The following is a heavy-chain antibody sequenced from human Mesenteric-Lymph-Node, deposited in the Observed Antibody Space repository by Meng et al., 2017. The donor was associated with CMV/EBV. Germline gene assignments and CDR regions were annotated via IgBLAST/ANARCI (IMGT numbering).Heavy chain of an antibody. CDR1: GGSISSYY. D-gene: IGHD3-3*01. CDR2: IYTSGST. CDR3: ARSTELRFLEWLPGY. J-gene: IGHJ4*02. Sequence: GSLRLSCTVSGGSISSYYWSWIRQPPGKGLEWIGYIYTSGSTNYNPSLKSRVTISLDTSKNQFSLKLSSVTAADTAVYYCARSTELRFLEWLPGYWGQGTLVTVSS. V-gene: IGHV4-59*01.